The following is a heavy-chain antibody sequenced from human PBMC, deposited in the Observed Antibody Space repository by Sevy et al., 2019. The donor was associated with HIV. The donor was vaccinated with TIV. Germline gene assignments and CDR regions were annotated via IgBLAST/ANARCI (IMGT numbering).Heavy chain of an antibody. D-gene: IGHD1-26*01. V-gene: IGHV3-15*01. CDR1: GFTFSNAW. CDR2: IKSKTDGGTT. J-gene: IGHJ3*02. CDR3: TTDEGATGEDAFDI. Sequence: GGSLRLSCAASGFTFSNAWMSWVRQAPGKGLEWVGRIKSKTDGGTTDYAAPVKGRFTISRDDSKNTLYLQMNSLKTEDTAVYYCTTDEGATGEDAFDIWGQGTMVTVSS.